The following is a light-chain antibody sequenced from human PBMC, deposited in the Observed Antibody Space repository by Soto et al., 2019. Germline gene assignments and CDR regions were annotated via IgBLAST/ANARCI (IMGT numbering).Light chain of an antibody. CDR1: QSVISNY. CDR2: AAS. V-gene: IGKV3-20*01. Sequence: EVVWTQSPGTVSLSPGERVTLSCRASQSVISNYLAWYQQRPGQAPRLLIYAASSRATGIPDRFSGSGSGTDFTLSISSLEPEDFAVYYCQQYGSSLTWTFGQGTKVEMK. J-gene: IGKJ1*01. CDR3: QQYGSSLTWT.